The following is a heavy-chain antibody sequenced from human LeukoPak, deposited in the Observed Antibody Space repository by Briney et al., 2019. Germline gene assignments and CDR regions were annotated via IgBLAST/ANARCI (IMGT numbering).Heavy chain of an antibody. Sequence: QSGGSLRLSCAASGFTFSSYWMSWVRQAPGKGLEWVANIKQDGSEKYYVVSVKGRFTISRDNAKNSLYLQMNSLRAEDTAVYYCAELGITMIGGVWGKGTTVTISS. CDR2: IKQDGSEK. J-gene: IGHJ6*04. CDR1: GFTFSSYW. V-gene: IGHV3-7*01. D-gene: IGHD3-10*02. CDR3: AELGITMIGGV.